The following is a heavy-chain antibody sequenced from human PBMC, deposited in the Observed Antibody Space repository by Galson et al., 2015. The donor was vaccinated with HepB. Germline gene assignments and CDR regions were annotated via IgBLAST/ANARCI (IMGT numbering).Heavy chain of an antibody. D-gene: IGHD3-22*01. CDR1: GFRFSDHY. V-gene: IGHV3-72*01. Sequence: SLRLSCAASGFRFSDHYMDWVRQAPGKGLEWVGQTRNKANSYTTYYAASVKGRFIISRDDSKNSLYLQMNSLKTEDTAVYYCASDHGSSGLRYWGQGTLVSVSS. CDR2: TRNKANSYTT. CDR3: ASDHGSSGLRY. J-gene: IGHJ4*02.